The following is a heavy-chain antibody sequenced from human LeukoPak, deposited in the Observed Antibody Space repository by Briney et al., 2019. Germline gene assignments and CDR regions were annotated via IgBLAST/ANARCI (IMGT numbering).Heavy chain of an antibody. Sequence: GGSLRLSCAASGFTFNNRAMSWVRQTPGKGLEWVSTVSNRGDTGYYIDSVRGRFTVSRDNSKNTLYLQMNSLRAEDTAIYYCAKRGVTYGPFDSWGQGTLVTVSS. V-gene: IGHV3-23*01. D-gene: IGHD2-8*02. CDR1: GFTFNNRA. CDR3: AKRGVTYGPFDS. CDR2: VSNRGDTG. J-gene: IGHJ4*02.